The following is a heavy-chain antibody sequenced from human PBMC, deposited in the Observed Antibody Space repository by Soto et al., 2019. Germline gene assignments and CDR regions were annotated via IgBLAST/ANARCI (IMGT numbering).Heavy chain of an antibody. CDR1: GGTLSSYA. CDR3: ASWYLSSVAGTSFDY. CDR2: IIPIFGTA. D-gene: IGHD6-19*01. J-gene: IGHJ4*02. Sequence: SVKFSCKASGGTLSSYAISWVRQAPGQGLEWMGGIIPIFGTANYAQKFQGRVTITADESTSTAYMELSSLRSEDTAVYYCASWYLSSVAGTSFDYWGQGTLVTVSS. V-gene: IGHV1-69*13.